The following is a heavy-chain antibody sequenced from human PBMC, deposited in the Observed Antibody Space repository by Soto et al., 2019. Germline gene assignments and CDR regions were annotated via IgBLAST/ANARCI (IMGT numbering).Heavy chain of an antibody. CDR1: GASISSYY. CDR2: VYSTGSP. V-gene: IGHV4-59*01. D-gene: IGHD5-12*01. J-gene: IGHJ6*02. Sequence: PSETLSLTCTVSGASISSYYWSWIRQPPGRGLEWLGYVYSTGSPDYNPSLKSRFTISVDTSKNQFSLKVTSVTAADTAVYYCGGQLRDLALGMDVWGQGTTVTVS. CDR3: GGQLRDLALGMDV.